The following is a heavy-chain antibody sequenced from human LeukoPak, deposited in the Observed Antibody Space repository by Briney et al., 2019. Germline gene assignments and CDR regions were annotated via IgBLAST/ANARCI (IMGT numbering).Heavy chain of an antibody. Sequence: GGSLRLSCVASGFNFDIFAMSWVRQAPGKGLEWVANIKQDGSEKYYVDSVKGRFTISRDNAKNSLYLQMNSLRAEDTAVYYCARDDTLSGYSYGYGFDYWGQGTLVTVSS. CDR2: IKQDGSEK. V-gene: IGHV3-7*01. CDR1: GFNFDIFA. J-gene: IGHJ4*02. CDR3: ARDDTLSGYSYGYGFDY. D-gene: IGHD5-18*01.